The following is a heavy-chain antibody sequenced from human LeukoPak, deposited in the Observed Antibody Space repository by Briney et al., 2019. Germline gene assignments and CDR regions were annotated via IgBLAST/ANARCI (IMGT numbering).Heavy chain of an antibody. D-gene: IGHD6-19*01. CDR3: ARGISNVAGRENFDN. CDR1: GFTFSRYN. J-gene: IGHJ4*02. Sequence: GGSLRLSCAASGFTFSRYNMTWVRQAPGKGLEWVSSISGSSSYIYYADSVKGRFTISRDNAKNSLYLQVNSLRAEDTAVYFCARGISNVAGRENFDNWGQGTLVTVSS. V-gene: IGHV3-21*01. CDR2: ISGSSSYI.